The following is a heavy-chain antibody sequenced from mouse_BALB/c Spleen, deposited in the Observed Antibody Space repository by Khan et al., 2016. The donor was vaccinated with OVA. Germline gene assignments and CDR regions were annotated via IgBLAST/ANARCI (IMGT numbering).Heavy chain of an antibody. CDR1: GFSFSDYY. CDR3: ARAGYGGFGY. J-gene: IGHJ3*01. D-gene: IGHD1-1*02. Sequence: EVQLVESGGGLVKPGGSLKLSCAASGFSFSDYYMYWIRQNPEKRLEWVATISDVGGSTYYPDSAKGRFTISRDNAKSNLYLQMSSLKSEDTAIYYCARAGYGGFGYWGQGTLVTVSA. CDR2: ISDVGGST. V-gene: IGHV5-4*02.